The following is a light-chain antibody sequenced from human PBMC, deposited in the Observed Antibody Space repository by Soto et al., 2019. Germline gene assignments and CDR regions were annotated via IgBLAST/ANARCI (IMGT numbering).Light chain of an antibody. Sequence: QSVLTQPPSASGAPGQRVAISCSGGSSDIGSNPVNWYLHLPGAAPKLLIYLDNQRPSGVPARFSGSKSGTSASLTISGLQSEDEADYFCSAWDDNIYGPVFGGGTKLTVL. CDR1: SSDIGSNP. J-gene: IGLJ2*01. CDR2: LDN. V-gene: IGLV1-44*01. CDR3: SAWDDNIYGPV.